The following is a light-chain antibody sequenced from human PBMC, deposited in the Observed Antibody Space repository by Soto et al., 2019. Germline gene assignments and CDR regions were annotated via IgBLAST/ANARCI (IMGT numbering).Light chain of an antibody. CDR2: KAS. CDR1: QSIDGW. V-gene: IGKV1-5*03. J-gene: IGKJ4*01. CDR3: QQYNSYT. Sequence: DIQMTQSPSTLSASVGDRVTITCRASQSIDGWLAWYQQKPGKAPNLLIYKASSLESGVPSRFSGSGFGTEFTLTISSLQPDDFVTYYCQQYNSYTFGGGTKVEIK.